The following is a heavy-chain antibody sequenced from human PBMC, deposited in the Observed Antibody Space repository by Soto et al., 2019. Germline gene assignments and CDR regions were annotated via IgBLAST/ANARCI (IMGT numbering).Heavy chain of an antibody. CDR1: GFTFSSYA. D-gene: IGHD6-19*01. CDR3: ARDRVSGWYFIVY. CDR2: ISYDGSNK. J-gene: IGHJ4*02. V-gene: IGHV3-30-3*01. Sequence: GGSLRLSCAASGFTFSSYAMHWVRQAPGKGLEWVAVISYDGSNKYYADSVKGRFTISRDNSKSTLYLQMNSLRAEDTAVYYCARDRVSGWYFIVYWGQGTLVTVSS.